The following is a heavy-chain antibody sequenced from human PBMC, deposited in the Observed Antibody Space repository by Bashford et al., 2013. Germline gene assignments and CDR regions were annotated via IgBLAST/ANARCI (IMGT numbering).Heavy chain of an antibody. CDR2: ISLDGSST. J-gene: IGHJ6*02. D-gene: IGHD6-6*01. Sequence: GGSLRLSCAASGFTFSRYWMHWVRQAPGKGLVWVSRISLDGSSTNYADSVKGRFTISRDNAKNTLYLQMNSLRAEDTAVYYCARSDPARPNLMDVWGQGTTVTVSS. CDR3: ARSDPARPNLMDV. V-gene: IGHV3-74*01. CDR1: GFTFSRYW.